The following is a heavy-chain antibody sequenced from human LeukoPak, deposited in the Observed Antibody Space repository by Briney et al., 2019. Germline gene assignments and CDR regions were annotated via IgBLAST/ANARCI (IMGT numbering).Heavy chain of an antibody. CDR3: ARDRVCVTTGCLDAEYFQN. J-gene: IGHJ1*01. CDR1: GFAFSSYS. CDR2: IGSSRSKV. D-gene: IGHD2-2*01. V-gene: IGHV3-48*02. Sequence: RGALRLSCAASGFAFSSYSVNWVRQGPGEGLGWVWYIGSSRSKVHYADSVKGRFTISRDNAKNSQYLQMNSLRDEDTAVYYCARDRVCVTTGCLDAEYFQNWGEGTLVTVS.